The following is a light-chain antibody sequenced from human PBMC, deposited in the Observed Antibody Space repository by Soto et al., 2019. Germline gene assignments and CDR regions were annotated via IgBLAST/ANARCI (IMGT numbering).Light chain of an antibody. Sequence: TQAPDTLSLSPGETATLSCGASQSVSSSHIAWYQQKPGQSPRLLIDGASSRASGIPDRFSGSGSGTDFTLTISGLEPEDFAVYYCQQYVGLPPTFGQGTKVDIK. CDR1: QSVSSSH. V-gene: IGKV3-20*01. CDR3: QQYVGLPPT. J-gene: IGKJ1*01. CDR2: GAS.